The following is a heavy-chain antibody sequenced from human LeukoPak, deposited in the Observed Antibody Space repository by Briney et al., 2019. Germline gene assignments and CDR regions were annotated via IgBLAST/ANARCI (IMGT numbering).Heavy chain of an antibody. CDR3: ARLIVGTTYDAFDI. CDR1: GGSISSYY. J-gene: IGHJ3*02. Sequence: SETLSLTCTVSGGSISSYYWSWIRQPPGKGLEWIGYIYYSGSTNYNPSLKSRVTISVDTSKNQFSLKLSSVTAADTAVYYCARLIVGTTYDAFDIWGQWTMVTVSS. D-gene: IGHD1-26*01. CDR2: IYYSGST. V-gene: IGHV4-59*08.